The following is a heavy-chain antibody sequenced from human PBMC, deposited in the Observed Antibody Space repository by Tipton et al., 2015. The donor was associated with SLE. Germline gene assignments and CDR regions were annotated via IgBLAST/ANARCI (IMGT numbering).Heavy chain of an antibody. CDR2: IYYSGST. D-gene: IGHD6-13*01. V-gene: IGHV4-59*01. J-gene: IGHJ4*02. CDR1: GGSISSYY. Sequence: LRLSCTVSGGSISSYYWSWIRQPPGKGLEWIGYIYYSGSTNYNPSLKSRVTISVDTSKNQFSLKLSSVTAADTAVYYCATTAGYSSSWYYFDYWGQGTLVTVSS. CDR3: ATTAGYSSSWYYFDY.